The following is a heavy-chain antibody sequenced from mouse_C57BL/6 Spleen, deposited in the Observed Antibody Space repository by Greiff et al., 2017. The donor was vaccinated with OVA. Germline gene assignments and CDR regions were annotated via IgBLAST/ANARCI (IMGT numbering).Heavy chain of an antibody. J-gene: IGHJ1*03. V-gene: IGHV1-15*01. D-gene: IGHD1-1*01. CDR3: TRSGYYGYWYFDV. CDR2: IDPETGGT. Sequence: GASVTLSCKASGYTFTDYEMHWVKQTPVHGLEWIGAIDPETGGTAYNQKFKGKAILTADKSSSTAYMELRSLTSEDSAVYYCTRSGYYGYWYFDVWGTGTTVTVSS. CDR1: GYTFTDYE.